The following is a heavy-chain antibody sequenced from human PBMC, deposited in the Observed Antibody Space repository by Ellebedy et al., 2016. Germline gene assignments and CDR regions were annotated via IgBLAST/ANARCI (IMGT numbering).Heavy chain of an antibody. Sequence: SVKVSXXASGCTFSSYAISWLRQAPGQGLEWMGGIIPIFGTANYAQKFQGRVTITADESTSTAYMELSSLRSEDTAVYYCARGSGSGSYYLYYFDYWGQGTLVTVSS. CDR3: ARGSGSGSYYLYYFDY. J-gene: IGHJ4*02. V-gene: IGHV1-69*13. CDR2: IIPIFGTA. D-gene: IGHD1-26*01. CDR1: GCTFSSYA.